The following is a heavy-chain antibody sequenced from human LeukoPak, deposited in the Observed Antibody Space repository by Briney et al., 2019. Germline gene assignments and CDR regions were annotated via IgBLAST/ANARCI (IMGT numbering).Heavy chain of an antibody. V-gene: IGHV3-30-3*01. Sequence: GRSLRLSCAASGLTLSSYAMHWVRQAPGKGLEWEAAIPYDGSNKYYADSVKGRFTISRDNSKYTLYLQMNSLRADDTAVYYCARVLGNWFDPWGQGTLVTVSS. CDR3: ARVLGNWFDP. CDR1: GLTLSSYA. J-gene: IGHJ5*02. CDR2: IPYDGSNK.